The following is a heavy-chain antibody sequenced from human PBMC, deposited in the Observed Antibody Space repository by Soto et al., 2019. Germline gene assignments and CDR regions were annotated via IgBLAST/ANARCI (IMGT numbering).Heavy chain of an antibody. V-gene: IGHV3-21*01. D-gene: IGHD3-22*01. Sequence: GSLRLSCAASGFTFSSYSMNWVRQAPGKGLEWVSSISSSSSYIYYADSVKGRFTISRDNAKNSLYLQMNSLRAEDTAVYYCARQTSGYYSFDAFDIWGQGTMVTVSS. CDR1: GFTFSSYS. J-gene: IGHJ3*02. CDR2: ISSSSSYI. CDR3: ARQTSGYYSFDAFDI.